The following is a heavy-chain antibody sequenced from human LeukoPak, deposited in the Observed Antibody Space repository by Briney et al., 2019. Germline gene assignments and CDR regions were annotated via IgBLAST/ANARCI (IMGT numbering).Heavy chain of an antibody. J-gene: IGHJ4*02. Sequence: SETLSLTCTVSGGSISSYYWSWIRQPPGKGLEWIGYIYYSGSTNYNPSLKSRVTISVDMSSNQISLKLSSVTAADTAVYYCARAAAGTGNFDYWGQGTLVTVSS. V-gene: IGHV4-59*01. CDR1: GGSISSYY. D-gene: IGHD6-13*01. CDR3: ARAAAGTGNFDY. CDR2: IYYSGST.